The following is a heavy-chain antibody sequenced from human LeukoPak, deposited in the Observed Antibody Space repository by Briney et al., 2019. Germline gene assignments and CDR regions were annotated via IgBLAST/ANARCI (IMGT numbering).Heavy chain of an antibody. D-gene: IGHD3-10*01. CDR1: GGSIRSYY. Sequence: PSETLSLTSTVSGGSIRSYYWSWMRQTPGKGLEWIGYIDYSGSTNYNPSLKSRVTILVDTSKNQFSLKLSSVTAADTAVYYCARGLDGSGTYYVAPHFDYWGQGTLVTVS. J-gene: IGHJ4*02. CDR3: ARGLDGSGTYYVAPHFDY. V-gene: IGHV4-59*01. CDR2: IDYSGST.